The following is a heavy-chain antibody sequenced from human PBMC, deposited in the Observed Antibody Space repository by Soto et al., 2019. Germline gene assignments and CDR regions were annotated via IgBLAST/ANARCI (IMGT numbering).Heavy chain of an antibody. D-gene: IGHD6-6*01. Sequence: EVQLVESGGGLVQPGRSLRLSCAASGFTFDDYAMHWVRQAPGKGLEWVSGISWNSGSIGYADSVKGRFTISRDNAKNSLYLQMNSLRAEDTALYYCAKEKDESILDYWGQGTLVTVSS. CDR1: GFTFDDYA. V-gene: IGHV3-9*01. CDR2: ISWNSGSI. J-gene: IGHJ4*02. CDR3: AKEKDESILDY.